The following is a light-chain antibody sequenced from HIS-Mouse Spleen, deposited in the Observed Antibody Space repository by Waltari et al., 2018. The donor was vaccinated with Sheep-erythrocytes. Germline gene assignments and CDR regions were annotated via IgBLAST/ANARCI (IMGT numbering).Light chain of an antibody. CDR1: QSISSY. CDR2: AAS. V-gene: IGKV1-39*01. J-gene: IGKJ3*01. Sequence: DIQMHQSPSSLSASVGDRVTITCRASQSISSYLNWYQQKPGKAPKLLIYAASSLQSGVPSRFSGSGSGTDFTLTISSLQPEDFATYYCQQSYSTPQFTFGPGTKVDIK. CDR3: QQSYSTPQFT.